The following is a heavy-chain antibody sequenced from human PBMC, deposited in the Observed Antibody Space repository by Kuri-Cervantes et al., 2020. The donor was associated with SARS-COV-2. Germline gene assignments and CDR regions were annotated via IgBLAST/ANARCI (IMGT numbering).Heavy chain of an antibody. Sequence: GSLGLSCSVSGGSISSYYWSWIRQPPGKGLEWIGNIYFTGNTNYNPALGSRVTISIDTPKNQFSLMLGSLTAADTAVYYCARRFGDYGQFDYWGQGTLVTVSS. D-gene: IGHD2-21*01. CDR3: ARRFGDYGQFDY. CDR1: GGSISSYY. CDR2: IYFTGNT. J-gene: IGHJ4*02. V-gene: IGHV4-59*01.